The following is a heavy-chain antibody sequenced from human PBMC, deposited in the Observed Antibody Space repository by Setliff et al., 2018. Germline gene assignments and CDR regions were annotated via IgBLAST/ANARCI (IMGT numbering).Heavy chain of an antibody. D-gene: IGHD3-3*01. Sequence: SETLSLTCAVSGGSISSGNWWSWVRQTPGKGLEWIGEINHSGKTNHKPSLKSRVTMSVDKSKNQFSLKLNSVTAADTAVYYCARRETYYNFWSGYYAYWGQGTLVTVSS. V-gene: IGHV4-4*02. J-gene: IGHJ4*02. CDR2: INHSGKT. CDR1: GGSISSGNW. CDR3: ARRETYYNFWSGYYAY.